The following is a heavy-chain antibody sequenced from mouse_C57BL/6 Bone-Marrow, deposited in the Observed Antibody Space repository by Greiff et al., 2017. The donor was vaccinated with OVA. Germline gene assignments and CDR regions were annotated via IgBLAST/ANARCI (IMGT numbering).Heavy chain of an antibody. CDR2: INPNYGTT. CDR3: ALYDYDVLFAY. Sequence: VQLKESGPELVKPGASVKISCKASGYSFTDYNMNWVKQSNGKSLEWIGVINPNYGTTSYNQKFKGKATLTVDTSSSTAYMQLSSLTSEDSAVYYCALYDYDVLFAYWGQGTLVTVSA. D-gene: IGHD2-4*01. V-gene: IGHV1-39*01. J-gene: IGHJ3*01. CDR1: GYSFTDYN.